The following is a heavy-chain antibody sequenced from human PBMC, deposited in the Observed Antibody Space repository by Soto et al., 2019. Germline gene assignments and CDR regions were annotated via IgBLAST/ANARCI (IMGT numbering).Heavy chain of an antibody. V-gene: IGHV3-7*05. Sequence: PGGSLRLSCTASGFTFSIYYMGWVRQAPGKGLEWVADINEDGSEKRYVDSVKGRVTISRDNAENSLYLQMNSLKAEDTALYHCARLMHWVESSDVWGQGTTVTVSS. CDR2: INEDGSEK. D-gene: IGHD7-27*01. CDR1: GFTFSIYY. CDR3: ARLMHWVESSDV. J-gene: IGHJ6*02.